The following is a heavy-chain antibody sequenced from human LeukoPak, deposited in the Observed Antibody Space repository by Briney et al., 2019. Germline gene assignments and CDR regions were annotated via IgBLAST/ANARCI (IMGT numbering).Heavy chain of an antibody. CDR1: GFTFNDYY. Sequence: GGSLRLSCAASGFTFNDYYMSWIRQAPGKGLEWVSYISSSSSYTDYADSVKGRFTISRDNAKNSLNLQMNSLRAEDTAVYYCARDSGYSGYSDYWGQGTLVTVSS. V-gene: IGHV3-11*05. D-gene: IGHD5-12*01. CDR3: ARDSGYSGYSDY. CDR2: ISSSSSYT. J-gene: IGHJ4*02.